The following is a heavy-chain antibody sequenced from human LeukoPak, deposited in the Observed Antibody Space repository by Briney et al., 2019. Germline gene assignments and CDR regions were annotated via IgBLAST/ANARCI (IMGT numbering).Heavy chain of an antibody. CDR1: GYTFTSYG. J-gene: IGHJ5*02. Sequence: ASVKVSCKACGYTFTSYGISWVRQAPGQGLEWMGWISAYNGNTNYAQKLQGRVTMTTDTSTSTAYMELRSLRSDDTAVYYCARAVTRTIKSWFDPWGQGTLVTVSS. CDR2: ISAYNGNT. V-gene: IGHV1-18*01. CDR3: ARAVTRTIKSWFDP. D-gene: IGHD4-17*01.